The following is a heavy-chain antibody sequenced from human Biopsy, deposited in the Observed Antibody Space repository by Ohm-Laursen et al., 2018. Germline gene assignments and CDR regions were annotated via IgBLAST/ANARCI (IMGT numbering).Heavy chain of an antibody. CDR3: ARVMSDSSGFARRVAGVDL. D-gene: IGHD3-22*01. V-gene: IGHV3-33*01. CDR1: GFTFNKHA. Sequence: SLRLSCAASGFTFNKHAMNWVRQAPGKGLEWVAVIWYDGSIEYYVDSVKGRFTISRDNYKNILYLQMNSLRVEDTAVYYCARVMSDSSGFARRVAGVDLWGQGTLVTVSS. CDR2: IWYDGSIE. J-gene: IGHJ5*02.